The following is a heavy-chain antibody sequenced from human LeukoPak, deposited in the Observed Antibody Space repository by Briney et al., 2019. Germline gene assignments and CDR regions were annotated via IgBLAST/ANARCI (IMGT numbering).Heavy chain of an antibody. Sequence: ASVKVSCKASGYTFTNYGIIWVRQAPGQGLEWMGWISVYNGNTNYAQKLQGRVTMTTDTSTSTAYMELRSLRSDDTAVYYCARGWLQPYWYFDLWGRGTLVTVSP. V-gene: IGHV1-18*01. CDR1: GYTFTNYG. CDR3: ARGWLQPYWYFDL. CDR2: ISVYNGNT. D-gene: IGHD5-24*01. J-gene: IGHJ2*01.